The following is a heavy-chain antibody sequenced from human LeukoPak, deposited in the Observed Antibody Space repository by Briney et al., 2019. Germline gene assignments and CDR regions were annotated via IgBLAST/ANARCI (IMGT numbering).Heavy chain of an antibody. CDR3: ARGPYGAVAGTFGDPDY. CDR2: MNPNSGNT. J-gene: IGHJ4*02. CDR1: GYTFTSYD. D-gene: IGHD6-19*01. Sequence: ASVKVSCKASGYTFTSYDINWVRQATGQGLEWMGWMNPNSGNTGYAQKFQGRVTMTRNTSISTAYMELSSLRSEDTAVYYCARGPYGAVAGTFGDPDYWGQGTLVTVSS. V-gene: IGHV1-8*01.